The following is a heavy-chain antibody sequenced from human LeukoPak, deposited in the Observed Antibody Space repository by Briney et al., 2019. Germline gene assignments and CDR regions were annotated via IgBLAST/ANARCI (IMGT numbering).Heavy chain of an antibody. CDR1: GFTFSSYS. CDR2: ISSSSTTI. D-gene: IGHD5-12*01. J-gene: IGHJ4*02. CDR3: ARATWLRPDY. V-gene: IGHV3-48*04. Sequence: GGSLRLPCAASGFTFSSYSMNWVRQAPGKGLEWVSYISSSSTTIYYADSVKGRFTISRDNAKNSLYLQMNSLRAEDTAVYYCARATWLRPDYWGQGTLVTVSS.